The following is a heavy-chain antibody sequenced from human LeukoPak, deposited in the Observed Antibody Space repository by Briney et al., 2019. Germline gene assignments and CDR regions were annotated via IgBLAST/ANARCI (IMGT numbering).Heavy chain of an antibody. Sequence: GGSLRLSCAASGFNIGSYWMNWVRQGPGKGLAWVARISSDGKSISYADSVKGRFTISRDNSKNTLYLQMDSLRAEDTAVYYCASASSESYYWALDYWGQGTLVTVS. CDR1: GFNIGSYW. J-gene: IGHJ4*02. D-gene: IGHD3-10*01. CDR2: ISSDGKSI. V-gene: IGHV3-74*01. CDR3: ASASSESYYWALDY.